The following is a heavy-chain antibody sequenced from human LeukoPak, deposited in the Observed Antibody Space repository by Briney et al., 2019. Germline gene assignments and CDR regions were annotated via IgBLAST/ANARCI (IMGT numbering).Heavy chain of an antibody. V-gene: IGHV1-2*02. Sequence: ASVKVSCKASGYTFTGYYMHWVRQAPGQGLEWMGWINPNSGGTNYAQKFQGRVTMTRDTSISTAYMELSRLRSDDTAVYYCAVVVPAARPYDAFDIWGQGTMVTVSS. D-gene: IGHD2-2*01. CDR1: GYTFTGYY. J-gene: IGHJ3*02. CDR3: AVVVPAARPYDAFDI. CDR2: INPNSGGT.